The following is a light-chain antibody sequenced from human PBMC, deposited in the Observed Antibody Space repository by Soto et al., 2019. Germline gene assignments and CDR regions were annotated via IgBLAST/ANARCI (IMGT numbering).Light chain of an antibody. CDR2: GAS. CDR1: QSIGSA. CDR3: QQFQNWPRT. Sequence: EIVLTQSPATLSVSPGERATLSCRASQSIGSAVAWYQQKPGQAPRLLIYGASTRAAGIPARFSGSGSGTEFTLTITSLQSEDFAVYYCQQFQNWPRTFGQGTKVDIK. V-gene: IGKV3-15*01. J-gene: IGKJ1*01.